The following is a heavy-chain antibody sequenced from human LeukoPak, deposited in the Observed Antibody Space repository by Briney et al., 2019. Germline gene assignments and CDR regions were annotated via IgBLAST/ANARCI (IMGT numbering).Heavy chain of an antibody. CDR2: INPNSGGT. V-gene: IGHV1-2*06. CDR1: GYTFTGYY. Sequence: ASVKVSCKASGYTFTGYYMHWVRQAPGQGLEWMGRINPNSGGTNYAQKFQGRVTMTRDTSISTAYMELSRPRSDDTAVYYCAILTYYYDSSGYFTTFDYWGQGTLVTVSS. D-gene: IGHD3-22*01. J-gene: IGHJ4*02. CDR3: AILTYYYDSSGYFTTFDY.